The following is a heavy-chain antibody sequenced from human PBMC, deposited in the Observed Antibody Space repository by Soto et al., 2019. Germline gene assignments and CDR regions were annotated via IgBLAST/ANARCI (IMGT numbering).Heavy chain of an antibody. CDR2: MNPNSGNT. V-gene: IGHV1-8*01. J-gene: IGHJ5*01. Sequence: ASVKVSCKASGYTFTSYDINWVRQATGQGLEWMGWMNPNSGNTGYAQKFQGRVTMTRNTSISTAYMELSSLRSEDTAVYYCARVFWFGSGGSCYWFDSWGQGTLVPSPQ. CDR3: ARVFWFGSGGSCYWFDS. D-gene: IGHD2-15*01. CDR1: GYTFTSYD.